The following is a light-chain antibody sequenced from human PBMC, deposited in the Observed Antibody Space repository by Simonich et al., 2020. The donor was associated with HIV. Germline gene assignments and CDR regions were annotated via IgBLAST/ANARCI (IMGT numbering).Light chain of an antibody. Sequence: QSPLTHPASLSWSPVQSTTISGPGTSIDVGVFNFFSCDQHHPGKAPKLMIYNVLKRPSGFSNRFSGSKSGNTASLTISGLQAEDEADYYCSSYTSSSTLVFGGGTKLTVL. CDR3: SSYTSSSTLV. V-gene: IGLV2-14*03. CDR2: NVL. CDR1: SIDVGVFNF. J-gene: IGLJ2*01.